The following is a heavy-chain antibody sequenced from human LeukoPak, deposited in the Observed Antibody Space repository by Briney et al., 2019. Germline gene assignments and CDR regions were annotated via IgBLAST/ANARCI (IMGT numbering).Heavy chain of an antibody. CDR3: AKDAIPGNSMWDYFDY. Sequence: GGSLRLSCAASGFTFSNYGRIWVGQAQGKGREGVASIKEEGREKKYEGSVRGGFTISIHNAKNVFDLQMNSLTAEDTAVYYCAKDAIPGNSMWDYFDYLGEGTLVTVSS. D-gene: IGHD1-7*01. V-gene: IGHV3-7*01. J-gene: IGHJ4*02. CDR1: GFTFSNYG. CDR2: IKEEGREK.